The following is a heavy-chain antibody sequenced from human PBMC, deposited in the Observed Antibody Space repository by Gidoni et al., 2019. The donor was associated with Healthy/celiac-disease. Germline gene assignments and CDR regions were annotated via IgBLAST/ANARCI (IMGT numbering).Heavy chain of an antibody. J-gene: IGHJ6*02. CDR2: IYYSGST. V-gene: IGHV4-39*02. CDR1: GGSISSSSYY. Sequence: QLQLQESGPGLVKPSETLSLTCTVSGGSISSSSYYWGWIRQPPGKGLEWIGRIYYSGSTYYNPSLKSRVTISVDTSKNQFPLKLSSVTAADTAVYYCARDAPRYYYYGMDVWGQGTTVTVSS. CDR3: ARDAPRYYYYGMDV.